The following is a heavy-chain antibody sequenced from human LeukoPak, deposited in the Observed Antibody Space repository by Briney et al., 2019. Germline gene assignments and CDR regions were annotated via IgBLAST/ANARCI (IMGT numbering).Heavy chain of an antibody. D-gene: IGHD6-19*01. CDR3: ARHPPYSSGWYGLDY. CDR2: ISHSGST. CDR1: GGSFSGYY. J-gene: IGHJ4*02. Sequence: PSETLSLTCAVYGGSFSGYYWSWIRQPPGKGLEWIGEISHSGSTNYNPSLKSRVTISVDTSKNQFSLKLSSVTAADTAVYYCARHPPYSSGWYGLDYWGQGTLVTVSS. V-gene: IGHV4-34*01.